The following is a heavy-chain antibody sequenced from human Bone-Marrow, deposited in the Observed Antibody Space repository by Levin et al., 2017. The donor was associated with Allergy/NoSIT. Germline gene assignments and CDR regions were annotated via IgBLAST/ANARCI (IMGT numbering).Heavy chain of an antibody. D-gene: IGHD1-26*01. CDR3: VRDRIRGPQASHIAGDF. CDR1: GGSVTNNLYY. V-gene: IGHV4-39*07. CDR2: TYPSGRS. Sequence: PSETLSLTCTVSGGSVTNNLYYWGWTRQPPGKGLEWIGVTYPSGRSDYNPSLKSRVSISVDGSGNQFSLRLTSVTAADTAIYYCVRDRIRGPQASHIAGDFWGQGTLVAVSS. J-gene: IGHJ4*02.